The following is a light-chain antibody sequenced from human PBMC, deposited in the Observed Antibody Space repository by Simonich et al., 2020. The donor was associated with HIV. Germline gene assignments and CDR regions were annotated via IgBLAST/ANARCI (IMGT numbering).Light chain of an antibody. J-gene: IGKJ1*01. CDR1: QSVLYSSNNKNY. CDR2: WAS. V-gene: IGKV4-1*01. CDR3: QQYYSTPPT. Sequence: DIVMTQSPDSLAVSLGERATINCKSSQSVLYSSNNKNYLAWYQQKPGQPPRLLIYWASTRESGVPDRFRASGSGTDFTLTISSLQAEDVALYYCQQYYSTPPTFGQGTKVEIK.